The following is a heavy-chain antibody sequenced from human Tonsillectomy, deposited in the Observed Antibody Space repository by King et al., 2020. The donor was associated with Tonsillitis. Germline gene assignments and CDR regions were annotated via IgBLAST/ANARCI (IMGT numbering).Heavy chain of an antibody. CDR1: GFTLSRYS. CDR2: INDISSAL. D-gene: IGHD4-23*01. J-gene: IGHJ4*02. CDR3: GRDLPGGYSVDY. V-gene: IGHV3-48*01. Sequence: DVQLVESGGGLVQPGGSLRLSCAASGFTLSRYSMNWVRQSPGKGLEWVSYINDISSALYYADSVKGRFTISRDNGKNSLHLQMNSLRVEDTAIYYCGRDLPGGYSVDYWGQGTLVTVSS.